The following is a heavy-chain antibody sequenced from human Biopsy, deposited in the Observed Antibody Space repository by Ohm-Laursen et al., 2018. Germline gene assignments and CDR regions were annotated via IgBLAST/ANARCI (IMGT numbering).Heavy chain of an antibody. Sequence: SETLSLTCTVSSDSIGTFYWSWIRQTPGKGLEWIGYIYYSGSTNYNPSLKSRVTISVDTSKNQFSLRLNSVTAADTAVYYCARATNSTGWPYYYFYGMDVWGQGTTVTVSS. CDR2: IYYSGST. V-gene: IGHV4-59*01. CDR1: SDSIGTFY. CDR3: ARATNSTGWPYYYFYGMDV. D-gene: IGHD2/OR15-2a*01. J-gene: IGHJ6*02.